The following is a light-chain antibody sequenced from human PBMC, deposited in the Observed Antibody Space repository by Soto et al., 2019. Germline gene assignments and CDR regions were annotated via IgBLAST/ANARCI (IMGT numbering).Light chain of an antibody. V-gene: IGKV3-20*01. CDR2: GAS. J-gene: IGKJ4*01. CDR3: QQYGSSPPLT. CDR1: QSVSSSY. Sequence: EIVLTQSPGTLSLSPGERATLSCRASQSVSSSYLAWYQQKPGRAPRLLIYGASSRATGIPDRFSGSGSGTDFTLTISRLEPEDFAVYYCQQYGSSPPLTFGGGTKV.